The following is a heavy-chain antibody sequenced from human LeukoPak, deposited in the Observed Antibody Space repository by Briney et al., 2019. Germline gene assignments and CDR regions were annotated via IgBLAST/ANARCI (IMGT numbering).Heavy chain of an antibody. Sequence: GGSLRLSCAASGFSFDDYAMHWVRQAPGKGLEWVSGISWNSGGIAYADSVKGRFTISRDNAKNSLYLHMNSLRAEDTALYYCAKDIRLRVLWFGGGSFDNWGQGTLVTVSS. J-gene: IGHJ4*02. CDR3: AKDIRLRVLWFGGGSFDN. CDR1: GFSFDDYA. CDR2: ISWNSGGI. V-gene: IGHV3-9*01. D-gene: IGHD3-10*01.